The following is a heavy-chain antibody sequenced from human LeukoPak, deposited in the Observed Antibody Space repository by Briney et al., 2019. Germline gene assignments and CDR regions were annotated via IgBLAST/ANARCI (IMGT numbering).Heavy chain of an antibody. Sequence: GGSLRLSCAASGFTFSSYWMTWVRQAPGRGLEWVSTISADVGTTNYADSVKGRFTISRDNSKNTLYLQMNSLRAEDTAVYYCAKDVYGDYGGLVYWGQGTLVTVSS. D-gene: IGHD4-17*01. V-gene: IGHV3-23*01. CDR1: GFTFSSYW. J-gene: IGHJ4*02. CDR3: AKDVYGDYGGLVY. CDR2: ISADVGTT.